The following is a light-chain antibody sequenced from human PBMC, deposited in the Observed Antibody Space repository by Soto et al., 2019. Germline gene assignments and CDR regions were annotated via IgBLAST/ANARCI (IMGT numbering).Light chain of an antibody. J-gene: IGKJ4*01. V-gene: IGKV1-33*01. CDR3: QQYEYLPLT. Sequence: DIQMTQSPSSLSASVGDRVAITCQASQDISHSLSWYRQYPGKAPELLIYAASNLETGVPSRFSGSGSGTDFTFTISRLQPEDIATYYCQQYEYLPLTFGGGTKVEIK. CDR1: QDISHS. CDR2: AAS.